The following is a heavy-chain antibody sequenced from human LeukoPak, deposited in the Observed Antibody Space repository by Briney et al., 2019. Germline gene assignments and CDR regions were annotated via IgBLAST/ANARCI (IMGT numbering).Heavy chain of an antibody. CDR1: GLSLSTSGVG. V-gene: IGHV2-5*02. D-gene: IGHD3-16*02. J-gene: IGHJ4*02. CDR3: AHSRSSRTFEGVFDVVDY. CDR2: IYWDDDK. Sequence: SGPTLVNPTQALTLTCTFSGLSLSTSGVGVGWIRQPPGKALEWLALIYWDDDKRYSPSLKSRLTITKDTSKNQVVLTMTNMDPVDTATYYCAHSRSSRTFEGVFDVVDYWGRGTLVTVSS.